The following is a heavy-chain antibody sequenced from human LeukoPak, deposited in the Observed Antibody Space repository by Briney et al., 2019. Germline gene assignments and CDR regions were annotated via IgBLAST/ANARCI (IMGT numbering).Heavy chain of an antibody. CDR2: IIPIFGTA. CDR1: GGTFSSYA. Sequence: SVKVSCKASGGTFSSYAISWVRQAPGQGLEWMGGIIPIFGTANYAQKFQGRITVTADKSTSTAYMELSSLRSEDTAVYYCARVGCSGGSCPAWGDAFDIWGQGTMVTVSS. V-gene: IGHV1-69*06. D-gene: IGHD2-15*01. J-gene: IGHJ3*02. CDR3: ARVGCSGGSCPAWGDAFDI.